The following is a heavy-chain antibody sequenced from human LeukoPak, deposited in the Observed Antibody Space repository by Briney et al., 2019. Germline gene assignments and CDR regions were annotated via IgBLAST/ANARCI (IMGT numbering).Heavy chain of an antibody. Sequence: SETLSLTCTVSGGSVSSGSHYWSWLRQPPGKGLEWIGLFYNTRTTNSHPSLNSRATISVDTSKNQFSQKLTSLTAAHTVVYYCARGRGYTYGVDYWGQGTLVTVSS. J-gene: IGHJ4*02. D-gene: IGHD5-18*01. CDR2: FYNTRTT. V-gene: IGHV4-61*01. CDR1: GGSVSSGSHY. CDR3: ARGRGYTYGVDY.